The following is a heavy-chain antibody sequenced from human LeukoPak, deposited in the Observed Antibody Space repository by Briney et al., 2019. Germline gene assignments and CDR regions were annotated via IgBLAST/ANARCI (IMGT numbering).Heavy chain of an antibody. CDR2: IWYDGSNK. Sequence: GGSLRLSCAASGFTFSSYGMHWVRQAPGKGLEWVAVIWYDGSNKYYADSVKGRFTISRDNSKDTLYLQMNSLTIEDTAVYYCRAATKYLDYYYDYWGQGTLVTVSS. V-gene: IGHV3-30*02. D-gene: IGHD3-22*01. J-gene: IGHJ4*02. CDR3: RAATKYLDYYYDY. CDR1: GFTFSSYG.